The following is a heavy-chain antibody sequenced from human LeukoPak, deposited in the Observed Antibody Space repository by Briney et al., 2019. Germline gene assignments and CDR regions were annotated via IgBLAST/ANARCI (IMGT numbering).Heavy chain of an antibody. CDR3: ASEYCSGDSCEGGHFDY. Sequence: NPSETLSLTCTVSGGSISSSSYYWGWIRQPPGKGLEWIGSIHYSGSTYYNPSLKSRVTISVDTSNNQFSLKLSSVTAADTAIYYCASEYCSGDSCEGGHFDYWGQGTLVTVSS. CDR1: GGSISSSSYY. V-gene: IGHV4-39*07. J-gene: IGHJ4*02. D-gene: IGHD2-15*01. CDR2: IHYSGST.